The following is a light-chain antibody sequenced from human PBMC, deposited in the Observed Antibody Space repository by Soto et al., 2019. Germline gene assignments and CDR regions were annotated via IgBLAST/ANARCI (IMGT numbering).Light chain of an antibody. Sequence: EIVLKQSPGTLYLSPGDRATLSCRASQRVSNSYLAWYQQKPGQAPRLLIYDASTRAAGVTDRVTGGGSGTDFTLPISVLEPEDFALYFCQQYERPPFAFGQATRLEI. V-gene: IGKV3-20*01. CDR3: QQYERPPFA. CDR2: DAS. J-gene: IGKJ2*01. CDR1: QRVSNSY.